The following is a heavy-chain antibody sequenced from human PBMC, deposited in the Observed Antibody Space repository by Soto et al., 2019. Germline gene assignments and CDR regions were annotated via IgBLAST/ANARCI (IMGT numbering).Heavy chain of an antibody. CDR3: ARVRVPLPAAPSDYYYYGMDV. Sequence: GGSLRLSCAASGFTFSSYGMHWVRQAPGKGLEWVAVIWYDGSNKYYADSVKGRFTISRDNSKNTLYLQMNSLRAEDTAVYYCARVRVPLPAAPSDYYYYGMDVWGQGTTVTVSS. V-gene: IGHV3-33*01. CDR2: IWYDGSNK. CDR1: GFTFSSYG. J-gene: IGHJ6*02. D-gene: IGHD2-2*01.